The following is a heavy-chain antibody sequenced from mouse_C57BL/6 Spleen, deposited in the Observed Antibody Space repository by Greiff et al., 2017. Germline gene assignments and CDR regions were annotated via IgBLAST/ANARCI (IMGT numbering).Heavy chain of an antibody. J-gene: IGHJ2*01. V-gene: IGHV1-69*01. CDR3: ARSFDY. CDR2: IDPSDSYT. CDR1: GYTFTSYW. Sequence: QVQLQQPGAELVMPGASVKLSCKASGYTFTSYWMHWVKQRPGQGLEWIGEIDPSDSYTNYNQKFKGKSTLTVDKSSSTAYMQLSSLTSVDSAVYYCARSFDYWGQGTTLTVSS.